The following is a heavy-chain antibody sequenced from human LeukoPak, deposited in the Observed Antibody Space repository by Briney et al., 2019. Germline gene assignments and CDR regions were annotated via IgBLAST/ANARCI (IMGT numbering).Heavy chain of an antibody. V-gene: IGHV4-59*01. CDR3: AKAAKFYYGSETYYYFDY. CDR2: IYHSGTS. CDR1: SASISTYY. J-gene: IGHJ4*02. Sequence: SETLSLTCTVSSASISTYYWSWIRQPPGKGLEWIGHIYHSGTSNYNPSLKSRLTMSVDTSKSQFSLSLSSVTSADTAVYYCAKAAKFYYGSETYYYFDYWGQGILVTVSS. D-gene: IGHD3-10*01.